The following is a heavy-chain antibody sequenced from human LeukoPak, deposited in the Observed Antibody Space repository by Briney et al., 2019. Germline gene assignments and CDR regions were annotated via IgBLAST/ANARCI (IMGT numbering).Heavy chain of an antibody. V-gene: IGHV3-23*01. J-gene: IGHJ4*02. Sequence: VGSLRLSCAASGFTFSSQVMSWVRQAPGQGLERLSSISGFVYIIYYADSVKSRFPISRDNLKNTLYLQMYSLRVEDTAVYFCAKDLQGGNNYGSNFGYFDYWGQGALVTVSS. D-gene: IGHD5-18*01. CDR3: AKDLQGGNNYGSNFGYFDY. CDR2: ISGFVYII. CDR1: GFTFSSQV.